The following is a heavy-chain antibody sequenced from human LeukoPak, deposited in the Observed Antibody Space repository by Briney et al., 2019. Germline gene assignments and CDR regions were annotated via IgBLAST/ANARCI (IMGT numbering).Heavy chain of an antibody. CDR1: GGSFSGYY. J-gene: IGHJ4*02. CDR2: INHSGST. CDR3: AREANRDCSGTSCCFDY. V-gene: IGHV4-34*01. Sequence: PSENLSLTCAVYGGSFSGYYWSWIRQPPGKGLEWIGEINHSGSTNYNPSLNSRVTISVDTSKNQFSLKLSSVTAADTAVYYCAREANRDCSGTSCCFDYWGQGTLVTVSS. D-gene: IGHD2-2*01.